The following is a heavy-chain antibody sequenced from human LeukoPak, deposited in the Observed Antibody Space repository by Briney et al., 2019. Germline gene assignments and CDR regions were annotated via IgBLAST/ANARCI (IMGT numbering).Heavy chain of an antibody. CDR2: ISGSGGST. J-gene: IGHJ4*02. CDR3: AKGRGYSYGWTQNY. CDR1: GFTFSSSA. V-gene: IGHV3-23*01. Sequence: PGGSLRLSCAASGFTFSSSAMSWVRQAPGKGLEWVSAISGSGGSTYYADSVKGRFTISRDNSKNTLYLQMNSLRAEDTAVYYCAKGRGYSYGWTQNYWGQGTLVTVSS. D-gene: IGHD5-18*01.